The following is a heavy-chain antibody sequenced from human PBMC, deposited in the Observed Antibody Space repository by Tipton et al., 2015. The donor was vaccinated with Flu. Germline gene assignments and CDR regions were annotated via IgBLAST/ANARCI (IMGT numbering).Heavy chain of an antibody. D-gene: IGHD1-1*01. Sequence: TLSLTCTVSGYSISSGYYWGWIRQPPGKGLEWIGSIYHSGSTYYNPSLKSRVTISVDTSKNQFSLKLSSVTAADTAVYYCARNWNDFDYWGQGTLVTVSS. CDR2: IYHSGST. V-gene: IGHV4-38-2*02. CDR1: GYSISSGYY. CDR3: ARNWNDFDY. J-gene: IGHJ4*02.